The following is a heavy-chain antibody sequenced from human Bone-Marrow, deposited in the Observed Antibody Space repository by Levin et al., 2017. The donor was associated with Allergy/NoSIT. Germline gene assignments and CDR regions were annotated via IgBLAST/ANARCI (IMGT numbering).Heavy chain of an antibody. J-gene: IGHJ4*02. CDR3: ARDMAAYTVTTWIDY. CDR2: ISYDGSNK. Sequence: GESLKISCAASGFTFSSYAMHWVRQAPGKGLEWVAVISYDGSNKYYADSVKGRFTISRDNSKNTLYLQMNSLRAEDTAVYYCARDMAAYTVTTWIDYWGQGTLVTVSS. V-gene: IGHV3-30-3*01. CDR1: GFTFSSYA. D-gene: IGHD4-17*01.